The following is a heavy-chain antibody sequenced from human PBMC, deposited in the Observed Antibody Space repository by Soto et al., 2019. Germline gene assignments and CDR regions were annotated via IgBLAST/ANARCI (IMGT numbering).Heavy chain of an antibody. D-gene: IGHD5-18*01. J-gene: IGHJ5*02. Sequence: QVQLQESGPGLVKPSQTLSLTCTVSGGSISSGGYYWSWIRQHPGKGLEWIGYIYYSGSTYYNPSLKSRVTISVDTSKNQFSLKLSSVTAADTAVYYCARINTAMVPRCGWFDPWGQGTLVTVSS. CDR3: ARINTAMVPRCGWFDP. CDR1: GGSISSGGYY. CDR2: IYYSGST. V-gene: IGHV4-31*03.